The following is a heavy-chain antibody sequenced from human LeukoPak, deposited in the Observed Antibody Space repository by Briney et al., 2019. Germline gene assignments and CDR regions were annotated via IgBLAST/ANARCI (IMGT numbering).Heavy chain of an antibody. J-gene: IGHJ4*02. Sequence: ASVTVSCTVSGYTLTELSMHWVRPAPGKGLEWMGGFDPEDGETIYAQKFQGRVTMPEDTSTDTAYMERSSLRSEHTAVYYCATPYGGYGGGYFDYWGQGTLVTVSS. CDR1: GYTLTELS. D-gene: IGHD5-12*01. CDR3: ATPYGGYGGGYFDY. CDR2: FDPEDGET. V-gene: IGHV1-24*01.